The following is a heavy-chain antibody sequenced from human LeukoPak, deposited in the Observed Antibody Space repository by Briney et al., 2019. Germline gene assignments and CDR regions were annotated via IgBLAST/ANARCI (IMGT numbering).Heavy chain of an antibody. J-gene: IGHJ4*02. CDR1: GGSISSGTYY. Sequence: SQTLSLTCTVSGGSISSGTYYLSWIRQSAGKGLEWIGLVYPSGGTNYNPSLKSRLTISIDASKNQFSLNLSSVTAADTAVYYCATGGAPDCSVGTCYSLDSWGQGTLVTVPS. D-gene: IGHD2-15*01. CDR2: VYPSGGT. V-gene: IGHV4-61*02. CDR3: ATGGAPDCSVGTCYSLDS.